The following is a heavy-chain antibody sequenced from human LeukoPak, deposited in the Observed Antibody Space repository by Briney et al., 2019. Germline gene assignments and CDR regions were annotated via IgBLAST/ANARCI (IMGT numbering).Heavy chain of an antibody. CDR1: GFTFSSYA. CDR3: VKGGLYYYDASGYNY. V-gene: IGHV3-64D*09. Sequence: PGGSLRLSCSASGFTFSSYAMHWVRQAPGKGLEYVSAISSNGGTTYSADSVTGGFTISRDNSKNTLYLQMSSLRAEDTAVYYCVKGGLYYYDASGYNYWGQGTLVTVSS. J-gene: IGHJ4*02. D-gene: IGHD3-22*01. CDR2: ISSNGGTT.